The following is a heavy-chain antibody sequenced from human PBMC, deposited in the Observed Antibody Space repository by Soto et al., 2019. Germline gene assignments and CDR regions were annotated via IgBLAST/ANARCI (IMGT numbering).Heavy chain of an antibody. J-gene: IGHJ6*02. CDR3: ARAGVRGMDV. CDR2: MNPNSANT. V-gene: IGHV1-8*01. D-gene: IGHD3-10*01. CDR1: GYTFTSYD. Sequence: QVQLVQSGAEVKKPGASVKVSCKASGYTFTSYDINWVRQATGQGLEWMGWMNPNSANTGYAQKFQGRDTLSGNTSISTAYLALSSLRSEDTAVYYCARAGVRGMDVWGQGTTVTVSS.